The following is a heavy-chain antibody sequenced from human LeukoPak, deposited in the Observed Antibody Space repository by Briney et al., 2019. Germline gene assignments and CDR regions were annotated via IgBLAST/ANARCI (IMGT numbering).Heavy chain of an antibody. D-gene: IGHD6-13*01. CDR2: INHSGST. J-gene: IGHJ4*02. CDR1: GGSFSGYY. Sequence: SSETLSLTCAVYGGSFSGYYWSWIRQPPGKGLEWIGEINHSGSTNYNPSLKSRVTISVDTSKNQFSLKLSSVTAADTAVYYCARKTAAARGPYDYWGQGTLVTVSS. V-gene: IGHV4-34*01. CDR3: ARKTAAARGPYDY.